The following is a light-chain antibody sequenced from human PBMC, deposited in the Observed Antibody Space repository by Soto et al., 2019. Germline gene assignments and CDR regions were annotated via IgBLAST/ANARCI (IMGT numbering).Light chain of an antibody. J-gene: IGKJ1*01. V-gene: IGKV1-5*03. CDR3: QQYNSYRT. CDR1: QNINSW. CDR2: EAS. Sequence: DIHMTQSPSTLSASLGDRVTITWRASQNINSWLAWYQQKPGKAPKPLIYEASSLEKGVPARFGGSGSGTEFTLTISSLKPDDFATYYCQQYNSYRTFGQGTKVDIK.